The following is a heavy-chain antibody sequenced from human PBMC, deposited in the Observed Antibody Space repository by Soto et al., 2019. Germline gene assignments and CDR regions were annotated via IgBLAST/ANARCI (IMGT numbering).Heavy chain of an antibody. CDR2: IIHIFGTA. CDR3: ARAPRGSYFFDY. V-gene: IGHV1-69*01. J-gene: IGHJ4*02. Sequence: QVQLVQSGAEVKKPGSSVKVSCKASGGTFSSYAISWVRQAPGQWLEWMGGIIHIFGTANYAQKFQGRVTISEDESTSTAYIELSSLRSEDTAVYYCARAPRGSYFFDYGGKGTLVTVSS. D-gene: IGHD1-26*01. CDR1: GGTFSSYA.